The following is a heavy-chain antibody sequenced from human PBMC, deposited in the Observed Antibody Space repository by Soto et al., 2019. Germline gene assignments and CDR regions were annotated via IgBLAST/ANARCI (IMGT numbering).Heavy chain of an antibody. CDR1: GYSISSGYY. CDR2: IYHSGST. D-gene: IGHD4-17*01. CDR3: ARERTTWWFDP. J-gene: IGHJ5*02. V-gene: IGHV4-38-2*02. Sequence: TLSLTCAVSGYSISSGYYWGWIRQPPGKGLEWIGSIYHSGSTYYNPSLKSRVTISVDTSKNQFSLKLSSVTAADTAVYYCARERTTWWFDPWGQGTLVTVSS.